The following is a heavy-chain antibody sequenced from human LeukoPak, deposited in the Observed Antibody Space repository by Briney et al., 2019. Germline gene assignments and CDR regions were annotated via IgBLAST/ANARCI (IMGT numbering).Heavy chain of an antibody. J-gene: IGHJ4*02. Sequence: ASVKVSCKASGYTLTAYYMHWVRQAPGQGLEWMGWINPNSGDTNSSQKLQDRVTLTRDTSISTAYMELSSLTSDDTAVYYCARAYGSGTSYHPDYWGQGTLVTVSS. D-gene: IGHD3-10*01. CDR1: GYTLTAYY. CDR2: INPNSGDT. V-gene: IGHV1-2*02. CDR3: ARAYGSGTSYHPDY.